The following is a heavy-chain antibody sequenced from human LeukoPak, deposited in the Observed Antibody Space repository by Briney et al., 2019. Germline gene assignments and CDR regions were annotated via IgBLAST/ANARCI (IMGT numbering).Heavy chain of an antibody. Sequence: GGSLRLSCAAPGFTFSSYWMSWVRQAPGKGLEWVANRKQDGSEKYYVDYLKGRFTIPRDNPKNSLYLQMNSLRADDTAVYYCARGFHYWGQGTLVTVSS. V-gene: IGHV3-7*01. CDR3: ARGFHY. CDR2: RKQDGSEK. J-gene: IGHJ4*02. D-gene: IGHD3-10*01. CDR1: GFTFSSYW.